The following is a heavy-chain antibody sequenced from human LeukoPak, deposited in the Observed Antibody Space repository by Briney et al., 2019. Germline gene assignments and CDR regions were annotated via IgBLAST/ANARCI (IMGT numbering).Heavy chain of an antibody. CDR1: GGSISSYY. CDR2: IYYGGST. V-gene: IGHV4-59*01. J-gene: IGHJ5*02. CDR3: ARVRGSGGFRNLLDP. Sequence: QPSETLSLTCTVSGGSISSYYWSWIRQPPGKGLEWIGYIYYGGSTNYNPSLKSRSTISVDTSKNQFSLKLSSVTAAHTAVYYCARVRGSGGFRNLLDPWGQGTLVTVSS. D-gene: IGHD6-25*01.